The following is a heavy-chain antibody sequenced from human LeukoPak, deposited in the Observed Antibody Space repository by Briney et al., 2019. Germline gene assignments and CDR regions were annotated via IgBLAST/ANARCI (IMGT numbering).Heavy chain of an antibody. J-gene: IGHJ6*03. CDR2: IYYTGST. D-gene: IGHD3-3*01. Sequence: PSETLSLTCTVSGGSISSYYWSWIRQPPGKGLEWIGYIYYTGSTNYNPSLKSRVTMSVDTSKNQFSLKLSSVTAADTAVYYCARVVYYDFWSGYMPHDYYYYMDVWGKGTTVTVSS. V-gene: IGHV4-59*08. CDR3: ARVVYYDFWSGYMPHDYYYYMDV. CDR1: GGSISSYY.